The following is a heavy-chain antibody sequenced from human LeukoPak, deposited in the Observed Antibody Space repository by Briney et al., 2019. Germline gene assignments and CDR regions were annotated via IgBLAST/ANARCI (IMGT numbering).Heavy chain of an antibody. J-gene: IGHJ3*01. D-gene: IGHD1-26*01. CDR1: GHTLTDNH. Sequence: ASVKVSCKAPGHTLTDNHLYWVRQAPGQGLEWMGWIDPNSGVTSFAQNFQGRLTMTTDTSISTAYMELSRLTSDDTTVYYCARELGINAFDVWGQGTLVTVSS. CDR2: IDPNSGVT. V-gene: IGHV1-2*02. CDR3: ARELGINAFDV.